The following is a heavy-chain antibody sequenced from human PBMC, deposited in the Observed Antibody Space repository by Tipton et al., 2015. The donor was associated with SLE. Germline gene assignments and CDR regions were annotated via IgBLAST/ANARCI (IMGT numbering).Heavy chain of an antibody. Sequence: RSLRLSCAASGFTFDDYAMHWVRQAPGKGLEWVSGISWNSGSIGYADSVKGRFTISRDNAKNSLFLQMNSLRAEDTALYYCAKDIGITIFGVVSFFDYWGQGTLVSVSS. CDR2: ISWNSGSI. D-gene: IGHD3-3*01. CDR1: GFTFDDYA. J-gene: IGHJ4*02. CDR3: AKDIGITIFGVVSFFDY. V-gene: IGHV3-9*01.